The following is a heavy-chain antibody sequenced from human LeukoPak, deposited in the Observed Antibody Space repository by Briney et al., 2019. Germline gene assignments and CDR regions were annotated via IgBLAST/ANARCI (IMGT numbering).Heavy chain of an antibody. CDR1: GYTFTSYG. D-gene: IGHD3-3*01. CDR2: ISAYNGNT. Sequence: GASVKVSCKASGYTFTSYGISWVRHAPGQGLEWMGWISAYNGNTNYAQKLQGRVTMTTDTSTSTAYMELRRLRSDDTAVYYCARGDRYDFWSDQPLPHGDYWGQGTLVTVSS. V-gene: IGHV1-18*01. CDR3: ARGDRYDFWSDQPLPHGDY. J-gene: IGHJ4*02.